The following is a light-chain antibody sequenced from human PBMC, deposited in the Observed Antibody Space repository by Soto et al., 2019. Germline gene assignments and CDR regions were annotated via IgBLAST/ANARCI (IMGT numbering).Light chain of an antibody. Sequence: DIQMTQSPSTLSASVGDRVTITCRASQSISSWLAWYQQKPGKAPKLRIYKASSLESGVPSRFSGRGSGTEFTLTISSLQPDDVATYYCQQYNRYSITFGQGTRLESK. CDR2: KAS. CDR1: QSISSW. V-gene: IGKV1-5*03. J-gene: IGKJ5*01. CDR3: QQYNRYSIT.